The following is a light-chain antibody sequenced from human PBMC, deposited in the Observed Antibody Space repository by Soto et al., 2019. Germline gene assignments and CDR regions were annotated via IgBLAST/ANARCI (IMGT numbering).Light chain of an antibody. CDR1: SSDVGAYNF. V-gene: IGLV2-14*01. CDR2: EVN. CDR3: SSYRSSATLFV. J-gene: IGLJ2*01. Sequence: QSALTQPASVSGSPGQSITISCTGTSSDVGAYNFVSWYQQHPDKAPKLMIYEVNNRPSGVSNRFSGSKSGNTAFLTISGLQAEDEADYYCSSYRSSATLFVFGGGTKVTVL.